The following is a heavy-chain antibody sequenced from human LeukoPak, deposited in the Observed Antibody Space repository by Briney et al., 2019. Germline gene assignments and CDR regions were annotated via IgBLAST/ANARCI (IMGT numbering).Heavy chain of an antibody. CDR3: SRGQLWLRGEGSGLDY. Sequence: GGSLRLSCAASGFTFSNAWMSWVRQAPGKGLEWVGRIKTKTDGGTTDYAAPVKGRFTISRDDSKNTLYLLMNSLKTEDTAVYYCSRGQLWLRGEGSGLDYWGQGTLVTVSS. D-gene: IGHD5-18*01. CDR2: IKTKTDGGTT. V-gene: IGHV3-15*01. J-gene: IGHJ4*02. CDR1: GFTFSNAW.